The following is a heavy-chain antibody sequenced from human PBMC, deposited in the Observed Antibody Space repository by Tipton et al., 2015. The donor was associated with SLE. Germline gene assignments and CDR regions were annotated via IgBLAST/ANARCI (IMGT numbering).Heavy chain of an antibody. CDR2: IYSGGTT. CDR1: GFTFSIYA. D-gene: IGHD1-26*01. CDR3: ARSVSYYYGMDV. Sequence: SLRLSCAASGFTFSIYAMSWVRQAPGKGLEWVSVIYSGGTTYYADSVKGRFTISRDNSKNSLSLQMNSLRVEDTAVYYCARSVSYYYGMDVWGQGTTVTVSS. V-gene: IGHV3-23*03. J-gene: IGHJ6*02.